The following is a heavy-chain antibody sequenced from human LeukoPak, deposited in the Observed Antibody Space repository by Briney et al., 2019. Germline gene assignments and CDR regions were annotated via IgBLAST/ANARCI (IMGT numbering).Heavy chain of an antibody. CDR2: ISSSSSTI. CDR1: GFTFSSYS. D-gene: IGHD6-19*01. V-gene: IGHV3-48*01. CDR3: ASPYSSGMVGSFDY. Sequence: GGSLRLSCAASGFTFSSYSMNWVRHAPGQGLEWVSYISSSSSTIYYADSVKVRFTISRDNAKNSLYLQMNSLRAEDTAVYYCASPYSSGMVGSFDYWGQGTLVTVSS. J-gene: IGHJ4*02.